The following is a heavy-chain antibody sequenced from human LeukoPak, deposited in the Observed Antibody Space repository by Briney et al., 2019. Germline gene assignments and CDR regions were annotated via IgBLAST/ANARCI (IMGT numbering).Heavy chain of an antibody. CDR3: ARDAGSGWFDP. V-gene: IGHV1-2*02. CDR1: GYTFTGYY. Sequence: ASVKVSCKASGYTFTGYYMHWVRQAPGQGLEWMGWINPNSGGTNYAQKFQGRVTMTRDTSTSTAYMELRSLRSDDTAVYYCARDAGSGWFDPWSQGTLVTVSS. CDR2: INPNSGGT. J-gene: IGHJ5*02. D-gene: IGHD6-25*01.